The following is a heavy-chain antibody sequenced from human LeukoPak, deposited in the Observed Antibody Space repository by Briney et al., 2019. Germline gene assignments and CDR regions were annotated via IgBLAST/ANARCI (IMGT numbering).Heavy chain of an antibody. Sequence: GGSLRLSCAASGFTFSSYEMNWVRQAPGKGLEWVSYISSSGSTIYYADSVKGRLTISRDNAKNSLYLQMNSLRAEDTAVHYCAELGITMIGGVWGKGTTVTISS. CDR1: GFTFSSYE. CDR3: AELGITMIGGV. V-gene: IGHV3-48*03. J-gene: IGHJ6*04. CDR2: ISSSGSTI. D-gene: IGHD3-10*02.